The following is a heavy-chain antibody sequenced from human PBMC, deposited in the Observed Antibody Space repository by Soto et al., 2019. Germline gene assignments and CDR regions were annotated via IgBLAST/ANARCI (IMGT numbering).Heavy chain of an antibody. D-gene: IGHD6-13*01. J-gene: IGHJ4*02. CDR1: GGCISSYD. CDR3: ARMDSSSWYVDY. V-gene: IGHV4-59*01. CDR2: IYYSGST. Sequence: PSGTLALTCAVSGGCISSYDWSWIRQPPGKGLEWIGYIYYSGSTNYNPSLKSRVTISVDTSKNQFSLKLSSVTAADTAVYYCARMDSSSWYVDYWGQGTLVTVSS.